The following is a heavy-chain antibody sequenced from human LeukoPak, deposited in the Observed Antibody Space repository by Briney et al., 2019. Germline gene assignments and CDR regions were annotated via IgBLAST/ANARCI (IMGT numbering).Heavy chain of an antibody. CDR3: ARRDGFEFDP. J-gene: IGHJ5*02. CDR1: GFTFSSYS. CDR2: ISSSSSTI. V-gene: IGHV3-48*01. Sequence: PGGSLRLSCAASGFTFSSYSMNWFRQAPGKGLEWVSYISSSSSTIYYADSVKGRFTISRDNAKNSLYLQMNSLRAEDTAMYYCARRDGFEFDPWGQGTLVTVSS. D-gene: IGHD5-24*01.